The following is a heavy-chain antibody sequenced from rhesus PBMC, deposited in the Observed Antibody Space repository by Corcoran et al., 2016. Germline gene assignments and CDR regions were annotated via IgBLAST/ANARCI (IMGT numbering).Heavy chain of an antibody. CDR3: ASEVAAAGPFDY. Sequence: QVQLQESGPGLVKPSETLSVTCAVSGGSISSSYWSWIRQAPGKGLEWIGYIYGSGSSTNYNPSLKSRVTLAVDTSKNQLSLKLSSVTAADTAVYYCASEVAAAGPFDYWGQGVLVTVSS. D-gene: IGHD6S26*01. CDR2: IYGSGSST. J-gene: IGHJ4*01. CDR1: GGSISSSY. V-gene: IGHV4-169*02.